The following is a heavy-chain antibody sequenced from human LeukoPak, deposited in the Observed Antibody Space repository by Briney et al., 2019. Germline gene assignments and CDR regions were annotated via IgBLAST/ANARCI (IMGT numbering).Heavy chain of an antibody. Sequence: SETLSLTCTVSGGSISSYYWSWIRQPPGKGLEWIGYIYYSGSTNYNPSLKSRVTISVDTSKNQFSLKLSSVTAADTAVYYCAREGISADSRGFYFDYWGQGTLVTVSS. J-gene: IGHJ4*02. CDR2: IYYSGST. CDR3: AREGISADSRGFYFDY. D-gene: IGHD1-26*01. CDR1: GGSISSYY. V-gene: IGHV4-59*01.